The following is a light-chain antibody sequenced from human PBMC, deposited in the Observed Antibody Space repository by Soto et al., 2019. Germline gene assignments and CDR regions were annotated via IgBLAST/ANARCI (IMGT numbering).Light chain of an antibody. J-gene: IGKJ1*01. V-gene: IGKV3-20*01. CDR2: GAS. Sequence: EIVLTQSPCTLSLSPGERATLSCRASQSVSSRFLAWYQQKPGQAPRLLMYGASSRATGIPDRFSGTGSGTDFTLTISRLEPEDFAVYYCQQYHNWPSWTFGQGTKVEAK. CDR3: QQYHNWPSWT. CDR1: QSVSSRF.